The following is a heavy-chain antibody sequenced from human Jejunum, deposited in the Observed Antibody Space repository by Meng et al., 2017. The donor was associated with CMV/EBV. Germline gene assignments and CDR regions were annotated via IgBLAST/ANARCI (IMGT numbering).Heavy chain of an antibody. V-gene: IGHV1-2*02. D-gene: IGHD6-6*01. J-gene: IGHJ4*02. CDR1: YTFTDQY. CDR3: AKVIATTRPGSPLDS. CDR2: INPNIGGA. Sequence: YTFTDQYLHWVRQAPGQGLELMGWINPNIGGAHYLQKFQGRVTMTRDTSLSTAYMEMTSLTSDDTAVYYCAKVIATTRPGSPLDSWGQGTLVTVSS.